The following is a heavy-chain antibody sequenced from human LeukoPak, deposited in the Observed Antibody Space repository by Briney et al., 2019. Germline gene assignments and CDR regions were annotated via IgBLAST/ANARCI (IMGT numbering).Heavy chain of an antibody. Sequence: EASVKVSCKASGGTFSSYAISWVRQAPGQGLEWMGWISAYNGNTNYTQKLQGRVTMTTDTSTSTAYMELRSLRSDDTAVYYCARVYRPGLVADGFDYWGQGTLVTVSS. CDR2: ISAYNGNT. CDR3: ARVYRPGLVADGFDY. V-gene: IGHV1-18*01. CDR1: GGTFSSYA. J-gene: IGHJ4*02. D-gene: IGHD2-15*01.